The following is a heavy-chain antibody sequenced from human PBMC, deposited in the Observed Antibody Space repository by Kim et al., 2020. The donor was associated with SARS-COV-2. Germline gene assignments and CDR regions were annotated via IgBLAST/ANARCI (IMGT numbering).Heavy chain of an antibody. CDR3: ARGSRITIFGVVVNWFDP. V-gene: IGHV4-34*01. Sequence: SETLSLTCAVYGGSFSGYYWSWIRQPPGKGLEWIGEINHSGSTNYNPSLKSRVTISVDTSKNQFSLKLSSVTAADTAVYYCARGSRITIFGVVVNWFDPWGQGTLVTVSS. D-gene: IGHD3-3*01. CDR2: INHSGST. J-gene: IGHJ5*02. CDR1: GGSFSGYY.